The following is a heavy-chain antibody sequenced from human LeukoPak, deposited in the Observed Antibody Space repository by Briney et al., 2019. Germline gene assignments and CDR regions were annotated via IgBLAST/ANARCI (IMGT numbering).Heavy chain of an antibody. V-gene: IGHV3-21*01. CDR1: GFTFSGYS. J-gene: IGHJ4*02. D-gene: IGHD4-11*01. CDR2: ITSSSSYI. CDR3: ARDNDYTNYY. Sequence: GGSLRLSCAASGFTFSGYSMNWVRQAPGKGLEWVSSITSSSSYIHYADSVKGRFTISRDNAKNSLYLQMNSLRAEDTAVYYCARDNDYTNYYWGQGTLVTVSS.